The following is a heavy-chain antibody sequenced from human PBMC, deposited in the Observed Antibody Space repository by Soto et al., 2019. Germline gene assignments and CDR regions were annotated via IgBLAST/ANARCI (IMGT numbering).Heavy chain of an antibody. D-gene: IGHD6-19*01. CDR2: TYFRSKWHY. V-gene: IGHV6-1*01. Sequence: PSQTLSLTCAISGDSVSSNSAAWNWIRQSPSRGLEWLGRTYFRSKWHYGYAVSVRSRITIKPDTSKNHFSLQLNSVTPEDTAVSYCARSEQSLATWGQGTLVTVSS. J-gene: IGHJ5*02. CDR1: GDSVSSNSAA. CDR3: ARSEQSLAT.